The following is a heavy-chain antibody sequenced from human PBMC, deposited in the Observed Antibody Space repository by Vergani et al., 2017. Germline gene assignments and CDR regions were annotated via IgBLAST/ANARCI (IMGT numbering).Heavy chain of an antibody. Sequence: QVQLVQSGAEVKKPGASVKGSCKASGYTFTSYDINWVRQATGQGLEWMGWMNPNSGNTGYAQKFQGRVTITRNTSISTAYMELSSLRSEDTAVYYCARGHRXSGGSPRGGFWFDPWDQGTLVTVSS. CDR3: ARGHRXSGGSPRGGFWFDP. CDR1: GYTFTSYD. J-gene: IGHJ5*02. D-gene: IGHD2-15*01. V-gene: IGHV1-8*03. CDR2: MNPNSGNT.